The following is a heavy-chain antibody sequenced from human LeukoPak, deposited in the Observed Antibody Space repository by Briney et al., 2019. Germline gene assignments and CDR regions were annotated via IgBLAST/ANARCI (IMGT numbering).Heavy chain of an antibody. V-gene: IGHV4-59*01. CDR2: IYYSGST. D-gene: IGHD2-2*01. Sequence: PSETLSLTCTVSGGSISSYYWSWIRQPPGKGLEWIGYIYYSGSTNYNPSLKSRVTISVGTSKNQFSLKLSSVTAADTAVYYCARGVGYCSSTSCYWEFDYWGQGTLVTVSS. CDR3: ARGVGYCSSTSCYWEFDY. J-gene: IGHJ4*02. CDR1: GGSISSYY.